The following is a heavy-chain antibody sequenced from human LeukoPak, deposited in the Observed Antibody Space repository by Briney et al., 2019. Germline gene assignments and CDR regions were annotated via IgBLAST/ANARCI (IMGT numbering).Heavy chain of an antibody. CDR2: VNPSGGT. CDR1: GYTFTGYY. J-gene: IGHJ3*02. CDR3: ARDVIGGHDALDI. Sequence: AASVTVSCKASGYTFTGYYMHWVRQAPGQGLEWMGWVNPSGGTKYSQRFQGRVTMSRDTSISTAYMELSRLRSDDTAVFYCARDVIGGHDALDIWGQGALVTVSS. D-gene: IGHD4-23*01. V-gene: IGHV1-2*02.